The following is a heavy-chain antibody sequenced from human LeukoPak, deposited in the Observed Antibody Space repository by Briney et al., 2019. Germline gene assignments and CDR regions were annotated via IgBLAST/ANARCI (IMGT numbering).Heavy chain of an antibody. CDR2: IRYDGSNK. D-gene: IGHD3-3*01. J-gene: IGHJ2*01. Sequence: GGSLRLSCAASGFTFSSYGMHWVRQAPGKGLQWVAFIRYDGSNKYYADSVKGRFTISRDNSKNTLYLQMNSLRAEDTAVYYCARWPSGGVTIFGVVGDWYFDLWGRGTLVTVSS. CDR3: ARWPSGGVTIFGVVGDWYFDL. CDR1: GFTFSSYG. V-gene: IGHV3-30*02.